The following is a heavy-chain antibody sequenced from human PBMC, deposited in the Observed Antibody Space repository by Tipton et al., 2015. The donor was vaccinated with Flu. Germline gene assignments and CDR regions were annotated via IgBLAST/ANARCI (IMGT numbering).Heavy chain of an antibody. V-gene: IGHV4-59*08. CDR1: SGSIRSYY. J-gene: IGHJ5*02. CDR3: ARRDFSNYVSEPKNWFNV. D-gene: IGHD4-11*01. CDR2: IYFGGSP. Sequence: TLSLTCTVSSGSIRSYYWSWIRQPPGKGLEWIGYIYFGGSPYYNPSLKSRVSMSVDRSKNELSLGLTSVTAADTAVYFCARRDFSNYVSEPKNWFNVWGQGALVTVSS.